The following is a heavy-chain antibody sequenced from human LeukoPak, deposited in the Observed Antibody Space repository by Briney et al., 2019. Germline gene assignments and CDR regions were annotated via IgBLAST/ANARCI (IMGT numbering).Heavy chain of an antibody. CDR2: ISGNGRST. CDR3: ARDREGITMVRGVYHYYYYYGMDV. D-gene: IGHD3-10*01. V-gene: IGHV3-64*01. Sequence: GGSLRLSCAASGFTFSSYAVHWVRQPPGKGLEYVSAISGNGRSTYYANSVKGRFTISRDNSKNTLYLQMGSLRAEDMAVYYCARDREGITMVRGVYHYYYYYGMDVWGQGTTVTVSS. J-gene: IGHJ6*02. CDR1: GFTFSSYA.